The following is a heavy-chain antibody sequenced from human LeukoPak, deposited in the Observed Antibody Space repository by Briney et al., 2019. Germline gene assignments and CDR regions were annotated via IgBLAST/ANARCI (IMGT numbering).Heavy chain of an antibody. CDR1: GYTFTGYY. V-gene: IGHV1-2*02. CDR2: INPNSGDT. J-gene: IGHJ4*02. CDR3: ARGRYGPLSGCDY. Sequence: ASVKVACKASGYTFTGYYMHWVRQTPGQGLEWMGWINPNSGDTNYAQKFQGRVTMTRDTSISTAYMELRSLTSDDAAVYYCARGRYGPLSGCDYWGQGAMVTVSS. D-gene: IGHD3-22*01.